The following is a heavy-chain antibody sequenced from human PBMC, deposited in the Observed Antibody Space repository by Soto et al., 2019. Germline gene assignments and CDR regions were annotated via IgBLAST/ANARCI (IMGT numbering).Heavy chain of an antibody. J-gene: IGHJ3*02. CDR1: GGTFSSYT. CDR2: IIPILGIA. V-gene: IGHV1-69*02. CDR3: ALLEFGGVTMMLFDI. D-gene: IGHD3-16*01. Sequence: ASVKVSCKASGGTFSSYTISWVRQAPGQGLEWMGRIIPILGIANYAQKFQGRVTITADKSTSTAYMELSSLRSEDTAVYYCALLEFGGVTMMLFDIWGQGTMVTVSS.